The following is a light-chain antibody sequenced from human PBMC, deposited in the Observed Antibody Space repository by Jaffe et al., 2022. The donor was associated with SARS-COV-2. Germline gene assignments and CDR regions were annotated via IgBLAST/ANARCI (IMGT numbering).Light chain of an antibody. CDR2: AAS. CDR3: LQHNAYPWT. Sequence: DIQMTQSPPSLSASVGDRVTITCRASQVIGNDLGWYQQKPGKAPKRLIYAASTLQSGVPSRFSGSRSGIDFTLTIDSLQPEDFATYYCLQHNAYPWTFGQGTKVEI. J-gene: IGKJ1*01. CDR1: QVIGND. V-gene: IGKV1-17*01.